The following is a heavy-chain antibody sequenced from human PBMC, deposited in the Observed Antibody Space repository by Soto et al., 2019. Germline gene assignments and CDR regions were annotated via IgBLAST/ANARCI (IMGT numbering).Heavy chain of an antibody. V-gene: IGHV1-69*12. CDR2: IIPIFRTP. Sequence: HVQLVQSGAEVKKPGSSVKVSCKASGGTFRNYAISWVRQAPGQGLEWMGGIIPIFRTPDYAQKFQGRVTITADESTSTAYMELYSLRSENTAVYYCARDAGAPAAATCTYYGMDGWGQGNTVTVSS. D-gene: IGHD6-13*01. J-gene: IGHJ6*02. CDR1: GGTFRNYA. CDR3: ARDAGAPAAATCTYYGMDG.